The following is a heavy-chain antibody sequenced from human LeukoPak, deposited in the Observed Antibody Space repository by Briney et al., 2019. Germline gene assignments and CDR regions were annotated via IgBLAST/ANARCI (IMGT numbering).Heavy chain of an antibody. Sequence: TSETLSLTCAVYGGSFSGYYWSWIRQPPGKGLEWIGEINHSGSTNYNPSLKSRVTISVDTSKNQFSLKLSSVTAADTAVYYCARGGYRRGFDYWGEGTLVTVSS. V-gene: IGHV4-34*01. CDR3: ARGGYRRGFDY. D-gene: IGHD6-13*01. CDR1: GGSFSGYY. CDR2: INHSGST. J-gene: IGHJ4*02.